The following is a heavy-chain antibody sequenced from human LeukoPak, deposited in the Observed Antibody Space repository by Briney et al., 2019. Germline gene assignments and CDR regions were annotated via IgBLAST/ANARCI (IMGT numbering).Heavy chain of an antibody. CDR1: GGSISSYY. V-gene: IGHV4-59*08. CDR2: IYYSGST. Sequence: PSETLSLTRTVSGGSISSYYWSWIRQPPGKGLEWIGYIYYSGSTNYNPSLKSRVSISIDTSKNQFSLKLYSVTASDAAIYYCARHLSGTTMAHYFDFWGQGTLVTVSS. J-gene: IGHJ4*02. D-gene: IGHD1-1*01. CDR3: ARHLSGTTMAHYFDF.